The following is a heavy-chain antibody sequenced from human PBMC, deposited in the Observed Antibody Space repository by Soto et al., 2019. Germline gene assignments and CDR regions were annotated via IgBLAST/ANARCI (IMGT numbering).Heavy chain of an antibody. J-gene: IGHJ6*02. Sequence: QVQLQESGPGLVKPSQTLSLTCTVSGGSISSGDYYWSWIRQPPGKGLEWIGYIYYSGSTYYNPSLKSRVTISVDTSKNQFSLKLSSVTAADTAVYYCARVLVDGDYLNYYYYYGMDVWGQGTTVTVSS. V-gene: IGHV4-30-4*01. CDR3: ARVLVDGDYLNYYYYYGMDV. CDR2: IYYSGST. CDR1: GGSISSGDYY. D-gene: IGHD4-17*01.